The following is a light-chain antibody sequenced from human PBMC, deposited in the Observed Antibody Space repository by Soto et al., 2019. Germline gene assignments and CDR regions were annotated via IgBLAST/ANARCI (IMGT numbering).Light chain of an antibody. CDR1: SSDVGGYNY. Sequence: QSVLTQPASVSGSPGQSITISCTGTSSDVGGYNYVSWYQQHPGTAPRLIIYDVDNRPSGVSSRFSGSKSGNTASLTISGLQAEDVADYYCTSYYSSSPPHYVVRTGTKVPV. V-gene: IGLV2-14*01. CDR3: TSYYSSSPPHYV. CDR2: DVD. J-gene: IGLJ1*01.